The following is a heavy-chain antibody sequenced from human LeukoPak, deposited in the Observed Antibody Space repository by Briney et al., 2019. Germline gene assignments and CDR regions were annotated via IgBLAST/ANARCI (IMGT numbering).Heavy chain of an antibody. CDR2: IIPIFGTA. V-gene: IGHV1-69*13. J-gene: IGHJ1*01. Sequence: VKDTCKASGGTFSTYAIIWVRQAPGQGLEWMGGIIPIFGTANYAQKFQGRVTITADESTSTAHMELSSLRSEDTAVYYCARERGRVASAGSGYFQHWGKPIQVTVSS. CDR3: ARERGRVASAGSGYFQH. CDR1: GGTFSTYA. D-gene: IGHD6-13*01.